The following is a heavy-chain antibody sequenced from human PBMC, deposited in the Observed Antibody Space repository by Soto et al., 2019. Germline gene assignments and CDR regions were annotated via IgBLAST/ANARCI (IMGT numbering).Heavy chain of an antibody. V-gene: IGHV4-31*03. J-gene: IGHJ6*02. CDR1: GGSISSGGYY. CDR3: ARDHPPYYYGMDV. CDR2: IYYSGST. Sequence: QVQLQESGPGLVKPSQTLSLTCTVSGGSISSGGYYWSWIRQHPGKGLEWIGYIYYSGSTYYNPSLKRRVTISVDTSKNQFSLKLSSVTAADTAVYYCARDHPPYYYGMDVWGQGTTVTVSS.